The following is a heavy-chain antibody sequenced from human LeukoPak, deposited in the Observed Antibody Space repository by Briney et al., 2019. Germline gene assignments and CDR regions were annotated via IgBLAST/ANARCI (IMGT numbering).Heavy chain of an antibody. V-gene: IGHV3-66*01. CDR3: ATRRFGELTY. CDR1: GFIVRSNY. D-gene: IGHD3-10*01. J-gene: IGHJ4*02. CDR2: LYHGGST. Sequence: GGSLRLSCVGSGFIVRSNYMTWVRQAPGKGLEWVSILYHGGSTYYADSVKGRFSISRDTSKNTLYLQMNSLRVEDTAVYYCATRRFGELTYWGQGTLVTVSS.